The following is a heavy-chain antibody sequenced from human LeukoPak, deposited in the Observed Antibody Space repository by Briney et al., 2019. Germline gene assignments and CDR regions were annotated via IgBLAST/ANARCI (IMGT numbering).Heavy chain of an antibody. CDR2: IRASGSGT. CDR1: GFTFSSYD. J-gene: IGHJ4*02. Sequence: GGSLRLSCAASGFTFSSYDMNWVRQAPGKGLEWVSGIRASGSGTYYADSVKGRFTISRDNSKFTLYLQMNCLRAEDTAVYYCAKDFPQGDYWGQGTLVTVSS. V-gene: IGHV3-23*01. CDR3: AKDFPQGDY.